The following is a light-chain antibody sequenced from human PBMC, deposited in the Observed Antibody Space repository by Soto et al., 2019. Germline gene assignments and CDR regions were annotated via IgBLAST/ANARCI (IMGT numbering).Light chain of an antibody. Sequence: AIQMTQSPSSLSASVGARVTITCRASQGIRNDLGWYQQKPGKAPKLLIYAASTLHSGVPSRFSGSGSGTEFTLTISSLQPEDCATYYCLQDDTYPLTFGGGTKVEIK. J-gene: IGKJ4*01. CDR2: AAS. CDR1: QGIRND. V-gene: IGKV1-6*01. CDR3: LQDDTYPLT.